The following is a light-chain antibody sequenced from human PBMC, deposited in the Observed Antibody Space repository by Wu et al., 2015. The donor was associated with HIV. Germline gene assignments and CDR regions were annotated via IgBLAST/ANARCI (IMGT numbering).Light chain of an antibody. CDR3: QQRSTWPLT. CDR1: QSVASF. J-gene: IGKJ4*01. CDR2: DAS. Sequence: EIVLTQFPATLSLSPGERATLSCRASQSVASFLAWYQQKPGQAPRLLIYDASKRATGIPARFSGSGSGTDFTLTISSLEPEDFAVYYCQQRSTWPLTFGGGTKVEIK. V-gene: IGKV3-11*01.